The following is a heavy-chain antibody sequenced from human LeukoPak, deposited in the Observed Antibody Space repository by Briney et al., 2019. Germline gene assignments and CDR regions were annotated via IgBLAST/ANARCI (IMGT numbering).Heavy chain of an antibody. V-gene: IGHV1-69*06. D-gene: IGHD3-10*01. CDR3: ARVSTMVRGSSYYYYYYMDV. J-gene: IGHJ6*03. Sequence: SVKVSCKASGGTFSSYAISWVRQAPGQGLEWMGGIIPIFGTANYAQKFQGRVTITADKSTSTAYMELSSLRSEDTAVYYCARVSTMVRGSSYYYYYYMDVWGKGTTVTVSS. CDR1: GGTFSSYA. CDR2: IIPIFGTA.